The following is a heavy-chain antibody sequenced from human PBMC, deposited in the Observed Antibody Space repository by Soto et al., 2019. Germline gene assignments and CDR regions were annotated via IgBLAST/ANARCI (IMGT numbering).Heavy chain of an antibody. V-gene: IGHV1-69*01. CDR3: ATGGHNDGYNFYHGMDV. CDR1: GGIFTNNA. D-gene: IGHD3-16*01. Sequence: QVQVVQSGAEVKKPGSSVKVSCKVSGGIFTNNAISWVRQAPGQGLEWLGGVIPLFDTAYYAQIFRGRLRTSADGATTTAYMELSGPTSADTAVYFCATGGHNDGYNFYHGMDVWGQGTTVTVS. J-gene: IGHJ6*02. CDR2: VIPLFDTA.